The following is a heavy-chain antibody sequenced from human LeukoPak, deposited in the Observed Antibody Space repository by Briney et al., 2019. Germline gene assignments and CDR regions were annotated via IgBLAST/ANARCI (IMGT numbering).Heavy chain of an antibody. D-gene: IGHD3-3*01. CDR3: AREGEPYYDFWSGYLSTYYFDY. J-gene: IGHJ4*02. CDR1: GYTFTSYG. V-gene: IGHV1-18*01. CDR2: ISAHNGNT. Sequence: ASVKVSCKASGYTFTSYGISWVRQAPGQGLEWMGWISAHNGNTNYAQKLQGRVTMTTDTSTSTAYMELRSLRSDDTAVYYCAREGEPYYDFWSGYLSTYYFDYWGQGTLVTVSS.